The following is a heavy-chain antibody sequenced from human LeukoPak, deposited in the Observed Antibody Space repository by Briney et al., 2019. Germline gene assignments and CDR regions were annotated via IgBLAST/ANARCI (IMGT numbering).Heavy chain of an antibody. CDR1: GFTFSSYG. D-gene: IGHD2-2*01. V-gene: IGHV3-30*02. CDR2: IRYDGSNK. CDR3: AKDQEYQLPYYFDY. J-gene: IGHJ4*02. Sequence: GGSLRLSCAASGFTFSSYGMHWVRQAPGKGLEWVAFIRYDGSNKYYADSVKGRFTISRDNSENTLYLQMNSLRAEDTAVYYCAKDQEYQLPYYFDYWGQGTLVTVSS.